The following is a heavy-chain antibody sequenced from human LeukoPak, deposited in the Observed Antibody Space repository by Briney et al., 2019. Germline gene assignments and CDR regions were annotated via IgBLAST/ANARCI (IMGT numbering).Heavy chain of an antibody. CDR2: MNPNSGNT. CDR3: ASGDGSTTVPPNWFDP. CDR1: GYTFTSYD. V-gene: IGHV1-8*01. J-gene: IGHJ5*02. D-gene: IGHD4-17*01. Sequence: ASVKVSCKASGYTFTSYDINWVRQATGQGLEWMGWMNPNSGNTGYAQKFQGRVTMTRNTSISTAYMELSSLRSEDTAVYYCASGDGSTTVPPNWFDPWGQGTLVTVSS.